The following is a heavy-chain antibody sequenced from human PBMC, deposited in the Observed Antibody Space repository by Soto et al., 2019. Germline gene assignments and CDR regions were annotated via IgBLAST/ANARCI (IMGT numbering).Heavy chain of an antibody. J-gene: IGHJ2*01. CDR2: IIPIFGTA. CDR3: ARVAGDYVVDWYFDL. CDR1: GGTFSSYA. Sequence: GASVKVSCKASGGTFSSYAISWVRQAPGQGLEWMGGIIPIFGTANYAQKFQGRVTITADESTSTAHMELSSLRSEDTAVYYCARVAGDYVVDWYFDLWGRGTLVTVSS. V-gene: IGHV1-69*13. D-gene: IGHD4-17*01.